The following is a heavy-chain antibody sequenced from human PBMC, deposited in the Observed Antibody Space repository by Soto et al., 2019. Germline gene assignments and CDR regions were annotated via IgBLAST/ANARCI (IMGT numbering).Heavy chain of an antibody. J-gene: IGHJ5*02. CDR1: GDSISSFY. D-gene: IGHD2-8*01. Sequence: PSETLSLTCTVSGDSISSFYWSWIRQPPGKGLEWIGYMYYSGDITYNPSLKSRVSISVDTSKKKFLLRLTSLTAADTAVYYCASFACTSRSCSRNNWFDPFGQGTLVTVCS. CDR2: MYYSGDI. V-gene: IGHV4-59*12. CDR3: ASFACTSRSCSRNNWFDP.